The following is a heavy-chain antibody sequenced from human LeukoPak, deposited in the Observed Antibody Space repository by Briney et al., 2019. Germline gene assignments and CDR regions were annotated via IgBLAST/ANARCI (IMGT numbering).Heavy chain of an antibody. CDR2: INPNSGGT. Sequence: ASVKVSCKTSGYTFTDYYVHWVRQAPGQGLEWMGRINPNSGGTNYAQKFQGRVTMTRDTSISTAYMELSRLRSDDTAVYYRASSEGYLKQNHNLFAPWGQGTLVTVSS. V-gene: IGHV1-2*06. CDR3: ASSEGYLKQNHNLFAP. J-gene: IGHJ5*02. D-gene: IGHD5-18*01. CDR1: GYTFTDYY.